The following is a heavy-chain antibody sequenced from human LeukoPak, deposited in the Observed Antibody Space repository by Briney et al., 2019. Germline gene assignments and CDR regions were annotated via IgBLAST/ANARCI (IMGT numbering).Heavy chain of an antibody. CDR3: ARASSYYYGSGSYEPYYYYGMDV. V-gene: IGHV1-2*04. D-gene: IGHD3-10*01. Sequence: ASVKVPCKASGYTFTGYYMHWVRQAPGQGLEWMGWINPNSGGTNYAQKFQGWVTMTRDTSISTAYMELSRLRSDDTAVYYCARASSYYYGSGSYEPYYYYGMDVWGQGTTVTVSS. CDR2: INPNSGGT. J-gene: IGHJ6*02. CDR1: GYTFTGYY.